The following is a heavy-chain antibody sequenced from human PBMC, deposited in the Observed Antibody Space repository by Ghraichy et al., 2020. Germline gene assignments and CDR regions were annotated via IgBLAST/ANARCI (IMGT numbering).Heavy chain of an antibody. D-gene: IGHD3-10*01. Sequence: SETLSLTCAVYGGSFSGYYWSWIRQPPGKGLEWIGEINHSGSTNYNPSLKSRVTISVDTSKNQFSLKLSSVTAADTAVYYCATTRLSYGSGSYYKARWAFDIWGQGTMVTVSS. CDR2: INHSGST. CDR3: ATTRLSYGSGSYYKARWAFDI. J-gene: IGHJ3*02. V-gene: IGHV4-34*01. CDR1: GGSFSGYY.